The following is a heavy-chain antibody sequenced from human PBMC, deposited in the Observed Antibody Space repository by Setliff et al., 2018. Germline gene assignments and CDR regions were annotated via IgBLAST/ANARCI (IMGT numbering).Heavy chain of an antibody. J-gene: IGHJ6*03. CDR1: GASISSYF. D-gene: IGHD3-3*01. Sequence: SETLSLTCSVSGASISSYFWTWIRQPPGKGLEWIGNIHTSESTKYNPSLKSRVTISLDTSKRQFSLKLTSVTAADTAVYYCARGGDIITIFGVVTPDFYYYMDVWGTGTTVTVSS. CDR2: IHTSEST. CDR3: ARGGDIITIFGVVTPDFYYYMDV. V-gene: IGHV4-4*08.